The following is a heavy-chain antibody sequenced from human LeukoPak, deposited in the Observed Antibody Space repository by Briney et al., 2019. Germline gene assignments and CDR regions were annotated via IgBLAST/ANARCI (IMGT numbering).Heavy chain of an antibody. D-gene: IGHD2-2*01. V-gene: IGHV4-34*01. Sequence: PSETLSLTRAVYGGSFSGYYWSWIRQPPGKGLEWIGEINHSGSTNYNPSLKSRVTISVDTSKNQFSLKLSSVTAADTAVYYCASISSSSTNQSRDYWGQGTLVTVSS. CDR3: ASISSSSTNQSRDY. CDR2: INHSGST. CDR1: GGSFSGYY. J-gene: IGHJ4*02.